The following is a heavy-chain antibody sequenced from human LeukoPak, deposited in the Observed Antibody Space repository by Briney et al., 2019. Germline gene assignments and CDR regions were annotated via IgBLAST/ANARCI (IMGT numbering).Heavy chain of an antibody. D-gene: IGHD1-1*01. V-gene: IGHV3-7*01. Sequence: GGSLRLSCAASGFTFSSYWMHWVRQAPGKGLEWVANIKYDGNEKYYVDSVKGRFSISRDNAKNSLYLQMNSLRAEDTAVYYCARGGTTFEHWGQGTLVTVSS. CDR3: ARGGTTFEH. CDR2: IKYDGNEK. CDR1: GFTFSSYW. J-gene: IGHJ4*02.